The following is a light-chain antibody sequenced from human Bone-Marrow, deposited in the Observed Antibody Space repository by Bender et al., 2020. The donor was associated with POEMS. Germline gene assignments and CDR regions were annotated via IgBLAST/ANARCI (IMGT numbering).Light chain of an antibody. CDR3: SAWDDSLNALL. CDR2: NND. J-gene: IGLJ2*01. Sequence: QSVLTQPPSLSEAPRQRVTISCSGNTSNIGSNTVTWYQQFPGTAPQVFIYNNDQRPSGVPDRVSASKSGTSASLAISGLQSEDEADYYCSAWDDSLNALLFGGGTKLTVL. CDR1: TSNIGSNT. V-gene: IGLV1-44*01.